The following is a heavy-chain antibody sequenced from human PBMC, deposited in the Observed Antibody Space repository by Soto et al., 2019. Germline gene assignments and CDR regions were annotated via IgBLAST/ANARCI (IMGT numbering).Heavy chain of an antibody. Sequence: SETLSLTCAVSGGSISSSNWWSWVRQPPGKGLEWIGEIYHSGSTNYNPSLKSRVTISVDKSKNQFSLKLSSVTAADTAVYYCASGLRYYGSGSYDYWGKGTLVTVSS. CDR2: IYHSGST. CDR1: GGSISSSNW. CDR3: ASGLRYYGSGSYDY. J-gene: IGHJ4*02. D-gene: IGHD3-10*01. V-gene: IGHV4-4*02.